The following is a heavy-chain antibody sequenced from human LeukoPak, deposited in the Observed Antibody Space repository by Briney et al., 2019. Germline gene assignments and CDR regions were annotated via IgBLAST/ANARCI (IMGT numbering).Heavy chain of an antibody. V-gene: IGHV4-59*08. CDR1: GGSISSYY. D-gene: IGHD3-10*01. CDR3: ARGERWFGSYYFDY. J-gene: IGHJ4*02. Sequence: SETLSLTCTVSGGSISSYYWSWIRQPPGKGLEWIGYIYYSGSTNYNPSLKSRVTISVDTSKNQFSLKLSSVTAAGTAVYYCARGERWFGSYYFDYWGQGTLVTVSS. CDR2: IYYSGST.